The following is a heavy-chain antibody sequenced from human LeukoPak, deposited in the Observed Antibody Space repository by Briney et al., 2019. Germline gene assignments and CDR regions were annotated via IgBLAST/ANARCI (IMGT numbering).Heavy chain of an antibody. V-gene: IGHV1-46*01. J-gene: IGHJ4*02. CDR2: IDPSGGGT. D-gene: IGHD3-10*01. CDR1: GYTFTSYY. CDR3: ASLGSGSSPIIDFDY. Sequence: ASVKVSCKASGYTFTSYYKHWVRQAPGQGLEWMGIIDPSGGGTSYAQRFQGRVTMTRDTSTSTVYMELSSLRSEDTAVYYCASLGSGSSPIIDFDYWGQGTLVTVSS.